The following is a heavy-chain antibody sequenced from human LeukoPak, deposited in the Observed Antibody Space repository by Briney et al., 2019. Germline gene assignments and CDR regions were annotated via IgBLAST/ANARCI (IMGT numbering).Heavy chain of an antibody. D-gene: IGHD6-6*01. Sequence: PSETLSLTCAVYGGSFSGYYWSWIRQAPGKGLEWVANIHQDGSQQYYLDSVEGRFTISRDNAKNSLYLQMDNLRAEDTAVYYCSNGIYSSSYWGRGTLVTVSS. J-gene: IGHJ4*02. CDR1: GGSFSGYY. CDR2: IHQDGSQQ. V-gene: IGHV3-7*01. CDR3: SNGIYSSSY.